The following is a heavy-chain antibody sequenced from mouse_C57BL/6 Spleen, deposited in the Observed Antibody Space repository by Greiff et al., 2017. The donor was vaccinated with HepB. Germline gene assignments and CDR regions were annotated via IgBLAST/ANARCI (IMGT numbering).Heavy chain of an antibody. D-gene: IGHD1-1*01. V-gene: IGHV1-55*01. Sequence: QVQLQQSGAELVKPGASVKMSCKASGYTFTSYWITWVKQRPGQGLEWIGDIYPGSGSTNYNEKFKGKATLTADKSSSTAYMQFSSLTSEDSAIYYCARDGSSPFAYWGQGTLVTVSA. CDR2: IYPGSGST. J-gene: IGHJ3*01. CDR1: GYTFTSYW. CDR3: ARDGSSPFAY.